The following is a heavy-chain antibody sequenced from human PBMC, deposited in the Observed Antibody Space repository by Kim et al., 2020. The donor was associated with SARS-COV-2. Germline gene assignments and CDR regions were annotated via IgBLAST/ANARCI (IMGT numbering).Heavy chain of an antibody. Sequence: SETLSLTCAVSGGSISSGGYSWSWIRQPPGKGLEWIGYIYYSGSTYYNPSLKSRVTISVDRSKNQFSLKLSSVTAADTAVYYCARANQGSGYDPGYFDYWGQGTLVTVSS. V-gene: IGHV4-30-2*01. CDR2: IYYSGST. CDR3: ARANQGSGYDPGYFDY. J-gene: IGHJ4*02. D-gene: IGHD5-12*01. CDR1: GGSISSGGYS.